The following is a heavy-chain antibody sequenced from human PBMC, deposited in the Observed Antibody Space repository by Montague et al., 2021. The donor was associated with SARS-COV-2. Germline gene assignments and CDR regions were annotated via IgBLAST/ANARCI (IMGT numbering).Heavy chain of an antibody. CDR2: IFYTGST. Sequence: SETLSLTCSVSGGSTSNYYWTWIRQSPGKGLQWIGYIFYTGSTKFNPSLKSRVSMSLDTSKNHFSLRLSAVTAADTARYYCASAQNICFIDTCVNYFDLWGLGALVTVSS. CDR3: ASAQNICFIDTCVNYFDL. J-gene: IGHJ4*02. D-gene: IGHD2-15*01. V-gene: IGHV4-59*01. CDR1: GGSTSNYY.